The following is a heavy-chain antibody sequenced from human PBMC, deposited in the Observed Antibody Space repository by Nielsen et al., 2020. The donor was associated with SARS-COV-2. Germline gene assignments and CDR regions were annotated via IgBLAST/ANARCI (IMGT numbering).Heavy chain of an antibody. V-gene: IGHV4-61*01. J-gene: IGHJ4*02. CDR2: VYYIGDT. Sequence: SETLSLTCTVSGGSVSSGSFYWSWIRQPPGKGLEWNGHVYYIGDTIYNPSLKSRVTISVDTSKNQFTLKLSYVTAADTAVDYCARPSLLWFGEFIHWGQGTLVTVSS. CDR1: GGSVSSGSFY. CDR3: ARPSLLWFGEFIH. D-gene: IGHD3-10*01.